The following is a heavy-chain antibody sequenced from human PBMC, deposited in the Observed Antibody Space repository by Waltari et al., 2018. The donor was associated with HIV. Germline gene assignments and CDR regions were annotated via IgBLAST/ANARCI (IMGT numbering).Heavy chain of an antibody. CDR1: GYTFTSYA. CDR2: INTNTGNP. D-gene: IGHD6-19*01. CDR3: AREMGDSSGWFGWGGGGFDY. Sequence: QVQLVQSGSELKKPGASVKVSCKASGYTFTSYALNWVRQAPGQGLEWMGWINTNTGNPTYAQGFTGLFVFSLDTSVSTEYLQISSLKAEDTAVYYCAREMGDSSGWFGWGGGGFDYWGQGTLVTVSS. J-gene: IGHJ4*02. V-gene: IGHV7-4-1*02.